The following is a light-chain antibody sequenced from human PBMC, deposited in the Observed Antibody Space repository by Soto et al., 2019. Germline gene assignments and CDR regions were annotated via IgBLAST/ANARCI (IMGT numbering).Light chain of an antibody. CDR2: GVT. J-gene: IGLJ1*01. V-gene: IGLV2-14*01. CDR1: SSEIVGYGY. Sequence: QSALTQPASVPGTRGQSVTINCTGTSSEIVGYGYVSGHQHHPGRASEVIIYGVTNRPSGVSHRFAGSKSANTASLPISGLQAEDEADYYCTSYTGSITHVFGTGTKGTVL. CDR3: TSYTGSITHV.